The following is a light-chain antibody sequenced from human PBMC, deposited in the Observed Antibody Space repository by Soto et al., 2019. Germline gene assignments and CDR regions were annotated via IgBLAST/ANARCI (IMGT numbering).Light chain of an antibody. CDR2: DAS. CDR1: QSISSW. V-gene: IGKV1-5*01. Sequence: DIQMTQSPSTLSASVGDRVTITCRASQSISSWLACYQQKPGKAPKLLSYDASSLESGVPSRFSGSGSGTEFSLTICCLQRDDFATYYCQQYNSYWTFGQGTKVEIK. CDR3: QQYNSYWT. J-gene: IGKJ1*01.